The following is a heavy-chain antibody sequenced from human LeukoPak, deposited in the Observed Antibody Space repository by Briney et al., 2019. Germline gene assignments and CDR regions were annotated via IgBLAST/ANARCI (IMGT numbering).Heavy chain of an antibody. V-gene: IGHV6-1*01. D-gene: IGHD6-25*01. CDR3: ARALRYSSGWALDY. CDR2: TYYRSKWYN. Sequence: SQTLSLTCAISGYRVSSNSAAWNWITQSPSRGLEWMRRTYYRSKWYNDYAVSVKSRITIQPDTSKNQFSLQLNSVTPEDTAVYFCARALRYSSGWALDYWGQGTLVTVSS. CDR1: GYRVSSNSAA. J-gene: IGHJ4*02.